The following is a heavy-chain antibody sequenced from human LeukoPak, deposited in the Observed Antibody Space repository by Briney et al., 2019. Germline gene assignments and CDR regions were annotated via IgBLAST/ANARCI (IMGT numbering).Heavy chain of an antibody. CDR2: IYYSGST. Sequence: SETPSLTCTVSGGSISSYYWSWIRQPPGKGLEWIGYIYYSGSTNYNPSLKSRVTISVDTSKNQFSLKLSSVTAADTAVYYCASFAYYYYYMDVWGKGTTVTVSS. J-gene: IGHJ6*03. CDR3: ASFAYYYYYMDV. CDR1: GGSISSYY. V-gene: IGHV4-59*01.